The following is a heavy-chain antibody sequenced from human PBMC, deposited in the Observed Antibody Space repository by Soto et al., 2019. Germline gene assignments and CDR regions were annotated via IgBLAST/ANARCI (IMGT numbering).Heavy chain of an antibody. CDR2: IVVGSGNT. CDR3: AAASYDFWSGFDY. CDR1: GFTFTSCA. J-gene: IGHJ4*02. D-gene: IGHD3-3*01. Sequence: SVKVSCKASGFTFTSCAVQWVRQARGQRLEWIGRIVVGSGNTNYAQKFQERVTITRDMSTSTAYMELSSLRSEDTAVYYCAAASYDFWSGFDYWGQGTLVTVSS. V-gene: IGHV1-58*01.